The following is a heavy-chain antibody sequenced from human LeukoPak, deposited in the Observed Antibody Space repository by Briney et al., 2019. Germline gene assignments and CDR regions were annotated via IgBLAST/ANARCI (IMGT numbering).Heavy chain of an antibody. Sequence: GGSLRLSCAASGFTFSSYAMHWVRQAPGKGLEWVAVISCDGSNKYYADSVKGRFTISRDNSKNTLYLQMNSLRAEDTAVYYCARDGTYYYDSSGYYYYFDYWGQGTLVTVSS. J-gene: IGHJ4*02. CDR1: GFTFSSYA. D-gene: IGHD3-22*01. CDR2: ISCDGSNK. V-gene: IGHV3-30-3*01. CDR3: ARDGTYYYDSSGYYYYFDY.